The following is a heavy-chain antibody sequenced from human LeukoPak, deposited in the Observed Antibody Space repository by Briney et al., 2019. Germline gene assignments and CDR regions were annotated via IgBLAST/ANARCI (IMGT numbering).Heavy chain of an antibody. V-gene: IGHV3-69-1*01. CDR2: MTVTNKI. CDR1: GFTFSSHS. D-gene: IGHD3-3*01. J-gene: IGHJ3*02. CDR3: ARAQTLFWEFDGFDI. Sequence: GGSLRLSCAASGFTFSSHSINWVRQAPGKGLEWIATMTVTNKIYYADSVKGRFTISRDNAENSVYLQMNSLRDEDTAVYSCARAQTLFWEFDGFDIWGRGKKVNVSS.